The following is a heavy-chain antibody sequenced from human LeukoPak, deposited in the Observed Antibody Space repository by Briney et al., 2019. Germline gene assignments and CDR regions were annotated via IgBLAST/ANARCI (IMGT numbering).Heavy chain of an antibody. J-gene: IGHJ4*02. V-gene: IGHV4-4*07. Sequence: PSETLSLTCTVSGGSISSYYWSWIRQPAGKGLEWIGRIYTSGSTNYNPSLKSRVTMSVDTSKNQFSLKLSSVTAADTAVYYCARHSLDSGSFLLFDYWGQGTLVTVSS. CDR3: ARHSLDSGSFLLFDY. CDR1: GGSISSYY. CDR2: IYTSGST. D-gene: IGHD1-26*01.